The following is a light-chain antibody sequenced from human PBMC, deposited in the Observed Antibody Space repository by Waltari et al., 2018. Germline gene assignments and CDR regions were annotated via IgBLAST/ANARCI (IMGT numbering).Light chain of an antibody. CDR2: DAS. J-gene: IGKJ1*01. Sequence: QLTQSPSSLSASVGDRVTITCRASQSISSWLAWYQQKPGKAPKLLIYDASSLESGVPSRFSGSGSGTEFTLTISSLQPDDFATYYCQQYNSYSAFGQGTKVEIK. CDR1: QSISSW. V-gene: IGKV1-5*01. CDR3: QQYNSYSA.